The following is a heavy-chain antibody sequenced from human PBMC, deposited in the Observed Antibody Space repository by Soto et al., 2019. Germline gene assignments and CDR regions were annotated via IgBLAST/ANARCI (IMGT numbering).Heavy chain of an antibody. CDR2: ISAYNGNT. CDR3: AREKSIAARPPWFGP. V-gene: IGHV1-18*01. Sequence: QVQLVQSGAEVKKPGGSVKVSCKASGYTFTSYGISWVRQAPGQGLEWVGWISAYNGNTNYAQKLQGRVTMTTDTSTSTAYMELRSLGSDDTAVYYCAREKSIAARPPWFGPWGQGTLVTVSS. D-gene: IGHD6-6*01. J-gene: IGHJ5*02. CDR1: GYTFTSYG.